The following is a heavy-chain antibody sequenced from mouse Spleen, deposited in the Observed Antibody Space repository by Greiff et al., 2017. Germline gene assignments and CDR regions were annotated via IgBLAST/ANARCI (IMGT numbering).Heavy chain of an antibody. Sequence: QVQLKQPGAELVMPGASVKLSCKASGYTFTSYWMHWVKQRPGQGLEWIGEIDPSDSYTNYNQKFKGKATLTVDKSSSTAYMQLSSLTSEDSAVYYCARVYGSSHDYFDYWGQGTTLTVSS. D-gene: IGHD1-1*01. CDR3: ARVYGSSHDYFDY. V-gene: IGHV1-69*01. CDR1: GYTFTSYW. J-gene: IGHJ2*01. CDR2: IDPSDSYT.